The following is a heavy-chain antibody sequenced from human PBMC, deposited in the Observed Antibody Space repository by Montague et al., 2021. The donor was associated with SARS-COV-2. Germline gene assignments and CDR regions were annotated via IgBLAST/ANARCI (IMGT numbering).Heavy chain of an antibody. V-gene: IGHV4-31*03. J-gene: IGHJ2*01. D-gene: IGHD2-21*02. CDR1: GGSISSGGYY. CDR2: IYYSGST. Sequence: TLSLTRTLPGGSISSGGYYWSWIRQHPGKGLEWIGYIYYSGSTYYXPSLKSRVTISVDTSKNQFSLKLSSVTAADTAVYYCARVHIVVVTAMRYFDLWGRGTLVTVSS. CDR3: ARVHIVVVTAMRYFDL.